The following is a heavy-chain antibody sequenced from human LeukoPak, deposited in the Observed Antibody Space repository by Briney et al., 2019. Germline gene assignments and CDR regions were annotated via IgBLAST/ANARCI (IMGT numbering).Heavy chain of an antibody. CDR3: ASKTAVAGINWFDP. J-gene: IGHJ5*02. CDR1: GGSFSGYY. V-gene: IGHV4-34*01. D-gene: IGHD6-19*01. CDR2: INHSGST. Sequence: SETLSLTCAVYGGSFSGYYWSWIRQPPGKGLEWIGEINHSGSTNYNPSLKSRVTISVDTSKNQFSLKLSSVTAADTAVYYCASKTAVAGINWFDPWGQGTLVTVSS.